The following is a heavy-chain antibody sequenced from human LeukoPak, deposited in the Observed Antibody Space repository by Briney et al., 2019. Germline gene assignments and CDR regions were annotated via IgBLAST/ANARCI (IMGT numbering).Heavy chain of an antibody. D-gene: IGHD6-19*01. Sequence: SETLSLTCTVSGGSISSSSYYWGWIRQPPGKGLEWIGEIYHSGSTNYNPSLKSRVTISVDKSKNQFSLKLSSVTAADTAVYYCARGHSSGWYFDYWGQGTLVTVSS. V-gene: IGHV4-39*07. CDR1: GGSISSSSYY. CDR2: IYHSGST. CDR3: ARGHSSGWYFDY. J-gene: IGHJ4*02.